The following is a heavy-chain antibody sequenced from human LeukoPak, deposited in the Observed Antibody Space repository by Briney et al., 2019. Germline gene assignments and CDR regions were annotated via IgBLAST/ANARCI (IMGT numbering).Heavy chain of an antibody. CDR3: QRQYGGSYYANWFDP. J-gene: IGHJ5*02. Sequence: GGSLRLPCAASGFTFSSYGMHWVRQAPGKGLEWVAVISYDGSNKYYADSVKGRFTISRDNSKNTLYLQMNSLRAEDTAVYYCQRQYGGSYYANWFDPWGQGTLVTVSS. CDR1: GFTFSSYG. V-gene: IGHV3-30*03. CDR2: ISYDGSNK. D-gene: IGHD1-26*01.